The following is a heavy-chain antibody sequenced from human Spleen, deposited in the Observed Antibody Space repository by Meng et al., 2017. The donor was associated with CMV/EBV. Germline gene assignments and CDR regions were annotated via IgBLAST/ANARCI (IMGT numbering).Heavy chain of an antibody. CDR2: IITLLGTA. CDR1: GTVTSYT. CDR3: ARGGQQQLVLGLNWFDP. V-gene: IGHV1-69*08. Sequence: GTVTSYTINGVRQAPGQGLEWMGQIITLLGTADYAQKCQGRVTITADKSTTTAYMELTSLRSEDTAVYYCARGGQQQLVLGLNWFDPWDQGTLVTVSS. D-gene: IGHD6-13*01. J-gene: IGHJ5*02.